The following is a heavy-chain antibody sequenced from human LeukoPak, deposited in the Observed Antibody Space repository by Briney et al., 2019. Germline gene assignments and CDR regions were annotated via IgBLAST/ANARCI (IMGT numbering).Heavy chain of an antibody. J-gene: IGHJ4*02. V-gene: IGHV3-23*01. CDR1: GFTFSSYG. CDR3: AKGEFVVVVAAHYPFDY. CDR2: ISGSGGST. D-gene: IGHD2-15*01. Sequence: PGGSLRLSCAASGFTFSSYGMSWVRQAPGKGLEWVSVISGSGGSTYYADSVKGRFTISRDNSKNTLYLQMNSLRAEDTAVYYCAKGEFVVVVAAHYPFDYWGPGTLVTVSS.